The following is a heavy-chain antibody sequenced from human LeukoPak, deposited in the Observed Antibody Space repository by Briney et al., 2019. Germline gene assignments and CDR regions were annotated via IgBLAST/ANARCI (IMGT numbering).Heavy chain of an antibody. Sequence: PGGSLRLSCAASGFTFSDYTMNWVRQAPGKGLEWVSSISSGGTYKYYADSVKGRFTISRDNAKNSLYLQMNSLRAEDTAVYYCARDTSSWYEAFDIWGQGTMVTVSS. CDR2: ISSGGTYK. J-gene: IGHJ3*02. CDR1: GFTFSDYT. V-gene: IGHV3-21*01. CDR3: ARDTSSWYEAFDI. D-gene: IGHD6-13*01.